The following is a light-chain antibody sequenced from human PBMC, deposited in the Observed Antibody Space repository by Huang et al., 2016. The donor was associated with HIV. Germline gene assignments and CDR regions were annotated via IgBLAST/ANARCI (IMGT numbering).Light chain of an antibody. CDR1: QSLVSSDGNTY. CDR2: QGS. J-gene: IGKJ1*01. Sequence: DVVMTQLPLSLPVALGQPASIFCKSSQSLVSSDGNTYLNWFQQRPGHPPRRLIYQGSNRDTGVPDRFSGSGSGTHFALRINRVEAEDVAIYYCMQGTHWPGTFGQGTKMEI. V-gene: IGKV2-30*01. CDR3: MQGTHWPGT.